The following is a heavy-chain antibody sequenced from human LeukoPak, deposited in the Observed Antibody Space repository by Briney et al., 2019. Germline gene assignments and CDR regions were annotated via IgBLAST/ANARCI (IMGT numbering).Heavy chain of an antibody. CDR2: INHSGST. CDR1: GGSFGGYY. D-gene: IGHD3-22*01. J-gene: IGHJ4*02. Sequence: SETLSLTCAVYGGSFGGYYWTWIRQPPGKGPEWIGEINHSGSTNYNPSLKRRVFMSVDTAKNQFSLKLNSVSAADTAVYYCARGGYFDSSGYPNPLDYWGQGTLVTVSS. CDR3: ARGGYFDSSGYPNPLDY. V-gene: IGHV4-34*01.